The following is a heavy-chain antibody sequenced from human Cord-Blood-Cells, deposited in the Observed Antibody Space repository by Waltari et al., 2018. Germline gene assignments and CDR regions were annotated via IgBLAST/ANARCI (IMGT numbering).Heavy chain of an antibody. CDR1: GGSISSSSYY. CDR2: IYYSGST. Sequence: QLQLQESGPGLVKPSETLSLTCTVSGGSISSSSYYWGWIRQPTGKGLEWIGSIYYSGSTYYNPSLKSRVTISVDTSKNQFSLKLSSVTAADTAVYYCASTREYYYDSSGYYNAFDIWGQGTMVTVSS. D-gene: IGHD3-22*01. CDR3: ASTREYYYDSSGYYNAFDI. V-gene: IGHV4-39*01. J-gene: IGHJ3*02.